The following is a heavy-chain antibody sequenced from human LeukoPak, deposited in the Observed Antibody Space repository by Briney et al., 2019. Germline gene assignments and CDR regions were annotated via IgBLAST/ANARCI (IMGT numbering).Heavy chain of an antibody. V-gene: IGHV3-23*01. D-gene: IGHD3-10*01. CDR2: ISGDGAST. J-gene: IGHJ4*02. CDR3: AREVRGGNSFDY. CDR1: GFTFAIHA. Sequence: PGGSLRLSCAASGFTFAIHAMTWVRQAPGKGLEWVSGISGDGASTHYADSVKGRFIISRDSSKNTLYLQMNSLRAEDTAVYYCAREVRGGNSFDYWGQGTLVTVSS.